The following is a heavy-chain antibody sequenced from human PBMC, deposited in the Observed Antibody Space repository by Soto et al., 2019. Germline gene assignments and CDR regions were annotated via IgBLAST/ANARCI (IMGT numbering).Heavy chain of an antibody. CDR2: SSNSGSFT. V-gene: IGHV3-11*06. CDR3: VRSGDNYNLLDY. J-gene: IGHJ4*02. D-gene: IGHD1-1*01. Sequence: TGGSLRLSCAASGFTFSDHYMSWIRQAPGKGLEWIGYSSNSGSFTRYADSVKGRFSISRDNAKNSLYLQINSLRGDDTATYFCVRSGDNYNLLDYWGQGXPVTVSS. CDR1: GFTFSDHY.